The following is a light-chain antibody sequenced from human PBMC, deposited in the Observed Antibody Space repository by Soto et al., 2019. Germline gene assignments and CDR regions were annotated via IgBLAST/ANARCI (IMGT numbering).Light chain of an antibody. CDR3: GTWDGSLSAGI. CDR2: DNT. CDR1: TSNVGKNY. Sequence: QSVLTQPPSVSAAPGQKVTISCTGSTSNVGKNYVSWYQHLPGTAPKLLIYDNTKRHSGIPDRFSGSKSGTSATLGITGLQTGDEADYYCGTWDGSLSAGIFGTGTKSPS. V-gene: IGLV1-51*01. J-gene: IGLJ1*01.